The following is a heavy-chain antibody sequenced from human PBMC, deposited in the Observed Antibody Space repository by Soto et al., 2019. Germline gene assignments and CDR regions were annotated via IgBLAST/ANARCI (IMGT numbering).Heavy chain of an antibody. CDR3: TRSITGTTSLDY. J-gene: IGHJ4*02. CDR2: SRDKGNSYST. CDR1: GFTFSDYY. V-gene: IGHV3-72*01. Sequence: EVQLVESGGGLVQPGGSLRLSCAGSGFTFSDYYIDWVRQAPGKGLEWVGRSRDKGNSYSTDYVASVKGRFTISRDASKNSLYLQMNSLKTEDTALYYCTRSITGTTSLDYWGQGTLVTVSS. D-gene: IGHD1-7*01.